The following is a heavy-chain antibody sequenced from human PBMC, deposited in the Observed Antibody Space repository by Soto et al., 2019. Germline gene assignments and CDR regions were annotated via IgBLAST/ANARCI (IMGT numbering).Heavy chain of an antibody. J-gene: IGHJ4*02. CDR2: IYYSGST. V-gene: IGHV4-59*08. CDR3: AGSSKGWPIRDYFDY. CDR1: GGSISSYY. D-gene: IGHD4-4*01. Sequence: PSETLSLTCTVSGGSISSYYWSWIRQPPGKGLEWIGYIYYSGSTNYNPSLKSRVTISVDTSKNQFSLKLSSVTAADTAVYYCAGSSKGWPIRDYFDYWGQGTLVTVSS.